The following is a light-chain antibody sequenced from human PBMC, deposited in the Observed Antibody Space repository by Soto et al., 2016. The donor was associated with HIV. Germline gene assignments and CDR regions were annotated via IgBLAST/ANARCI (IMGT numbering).Light chain of an antibody. Sequence: DIQLTQSPSFLSASVGDRVTITCRASQGISSYLAWYQQKPGKAPKLLIYAASTLQSGVPSRFSGSGSGTEFTLTISSLQPEDFATYYCQQLNSYPHTFGRRDQGGDQT. V-gene: IGKV1-9*01. CDR2: AAS. J-gene: IGKJ4*01. CDR1: QGISSY. CDR3: QQLNSYPHT.